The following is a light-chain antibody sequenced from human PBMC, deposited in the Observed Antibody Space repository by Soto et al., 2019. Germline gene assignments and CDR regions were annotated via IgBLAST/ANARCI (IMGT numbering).Light chain of an antibody. CDR2: DNN. CDR1: SSNVGNNY. V-gene: IGLV1-51*01. Sequence: QSVLTQPPSVSAAPGQKVTISCSGSSSNVGNNYVSWYQQLPETAPKLLIYDNNKRPSGIPDRFSGSKSGTSATLGITGLQTGYEADYYCGAWDSSLSAVVFGGGTKLTVL. CDR3: GAWDSSLSAVV. J-gene: IGLJ2*01.